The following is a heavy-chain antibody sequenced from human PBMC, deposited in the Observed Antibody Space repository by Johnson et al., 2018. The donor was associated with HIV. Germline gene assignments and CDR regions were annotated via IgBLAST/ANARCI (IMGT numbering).Heavy chain of an antibody. D-gene: IGHD3-22*01. V-gene: IGHV3-11*01. CDR1: VFTFSDYY. CDR3: AKVYDSSGPMAFDI. CDR2: ISSSGSTI. Sequence: QMQLVESGGGLVKPGGSLRLSCAASVFTFSDYYMNWIRQAPGKGLEWVSYISSSGSTIYYADSVKGRFTISRDNAKNSLYLQMNSLRAEDTALYYCAKVYDSSGPMAFDIWGQGTMVTVSS. J-gene: IGHJ3*02.